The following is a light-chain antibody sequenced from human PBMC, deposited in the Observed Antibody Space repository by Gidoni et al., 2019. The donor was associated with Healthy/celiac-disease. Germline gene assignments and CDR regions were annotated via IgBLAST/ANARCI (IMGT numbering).Light chain of an antibody. CDR1: QSISSY. V-gene: IGKV1-39*01. J-gene: IGKJ1*01. Sequence: DRVTITCRASQSISSYLNWYQQKPGKAPKLLIYAASSLQSGVPSRFSGSGSGTDFTLTISSLQLEDFATYYCQQSYSNPPTFGQGTKVEIK. CDR3: QQSYSNPPT. CDR2: AAS.